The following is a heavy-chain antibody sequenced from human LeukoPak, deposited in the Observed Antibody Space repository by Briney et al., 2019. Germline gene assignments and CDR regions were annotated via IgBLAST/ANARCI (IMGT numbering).Heavy chain of an antibody. CDR3: ARPSSPRYYYYYYGMDV. CDR1: GGSISSYY. J-gene: IGHJ6*02. V-gene: IGHV4-59*08. CDR2: IYYSGST. D-gene: IGHD6-13*01. Sequence: SETLSLTCTVSGGSISSYYWSWIRQPPGKGLEWIGYIYYSGSTNYNPSLKSRVTISVDTSKNQFSLKLSSVTAADTAVYYCARPSSPRYYYYYYGMDVWGQGTTVTVSS.